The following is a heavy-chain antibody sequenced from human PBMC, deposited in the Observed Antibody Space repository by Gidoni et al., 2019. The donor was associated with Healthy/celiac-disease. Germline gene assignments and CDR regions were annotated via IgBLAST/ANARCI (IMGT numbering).Heavy chain of an antibody. CDR1: GGTFSSYA. CDR2: ISPILGIA. D-gene: IGHD3-22*01. CDR3: ARDGAQGMIIGH. Sequence: QVQLVQSGAEVKKPGSSVKVSCKASGGTFSSYAISWVRQAPGQGLAWMGRISPILGIANYAQKFQGRVTITADKSTSTAYMELSSLRSEDTAVYYCARDGAQGMIIGHWGQGTLVTVSS. V-gene: IGHV1-69*09. J-gene: IGHJ5*02.